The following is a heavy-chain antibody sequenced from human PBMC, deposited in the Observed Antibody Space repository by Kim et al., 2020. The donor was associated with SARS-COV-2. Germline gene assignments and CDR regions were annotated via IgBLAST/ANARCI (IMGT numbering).Heavy chain of an antibody. CDR1: GSTFSSYG. J-gene: IGHJ4*02. CDR3: ATWISLYYDALTSYPASY. D-gene: IGHD3-9*01. Sequence: SVKVSCKASGSTFSSYGVSWVRQAPGQGLEWMGGIIPIFGRPTYAQRFQGRITINADESTSTVYMELSGLRSEDTAVYFCATWISLYYDALTSYPASYWGQGTLVTVSS. CDR2: IIPIFGRP. V-gene: IGHV1-69*13.